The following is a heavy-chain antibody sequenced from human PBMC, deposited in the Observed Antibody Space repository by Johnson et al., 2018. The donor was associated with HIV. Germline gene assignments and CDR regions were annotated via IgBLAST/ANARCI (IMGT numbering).Heavy chain of an antibody. J-gene: IGHJ3*02. V-gene: IGHV3-30*19. Sequence: QVQLVESGGGLVQPGRSLRLSCTASGFTFSSYGMHWVRQAPGKGLEWVAVISYDGSNKYYADYVKGRFTISRDNSKKTLYLQRNSRGAEDTAVYYCVRGDGVTSAFDIWGQGTMVTVSS. CDR2: ISYDGSNK. CDR3: VRGDGVTSAFDI. D-gene: IGHD2-21*02. CDR1: GFTFSSYG.